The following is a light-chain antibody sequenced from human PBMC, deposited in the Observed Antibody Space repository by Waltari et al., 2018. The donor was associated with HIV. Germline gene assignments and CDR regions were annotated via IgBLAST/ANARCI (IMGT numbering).Light chain of an antibody. CDR1: ALPKQF. J-gene: IGLJ2*01. CDR3: ESADSTGNYWA. Sequence: SYELTQPPSVSVSPGQTATITCSGDALPKQFAYWYQQKPGQAPLLVIYKDSGRPSGIPDRFSGSNSGTTVTLIISGVQAEDEADYYGESADSTGNYWAFGGGTKLTVL. CDR2: KDS. V-gene: IGLV3-25*03.